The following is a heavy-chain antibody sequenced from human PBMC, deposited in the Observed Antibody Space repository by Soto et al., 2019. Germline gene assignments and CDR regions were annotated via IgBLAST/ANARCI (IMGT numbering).Heavy chain of an antibody. Sequence: PGPSLTLSCAVAGFTVSSVEMTWVRQSPGKGLEWVSVIFPAASTYYADSVNGRFIISRENSKNTVFLQMNSLRAEDSAIYYCAKGMGDVAAHSADFWGQGTLVTV. D-gene: IGHD6-19*01. J-gene: IGHJ4*02. CDR1: GFTVSSVE. V-gene: IGHV3-53*01. CDR3: AKGMGDVAAHSADF. CDR2: IFPAAST.